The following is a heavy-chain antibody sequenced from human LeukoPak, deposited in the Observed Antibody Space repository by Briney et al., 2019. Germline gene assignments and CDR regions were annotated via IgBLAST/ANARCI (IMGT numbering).Heavy chain of an antibody. CDR1: GDSVSINSAT. V-gene: IGHV6-1*01. CDR2: TYYRSKWYK. Sequence: SQTLSLTCAISGDSVSINSATWNWIRHSPSRGLEWVGSTYYRSKWYKYYTVSGKGRITVNPDTSKTQFSPQLNPVTPEDTAVYYCARGPYYFQHWGQGTLVTVSS. CDR3: ARGPYYFQH. J-gene: IGHJ1*01.